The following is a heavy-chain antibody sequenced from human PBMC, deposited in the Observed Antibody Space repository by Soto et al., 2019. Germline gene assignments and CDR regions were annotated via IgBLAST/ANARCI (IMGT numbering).Heavy chain of an antibody. J-gene: IGHJ5*02. V-gene: IGHV1-69*13. D-gene: IGHD4-17*01. Sequence: SVKVSCKASGGTFSSYAISWVRQAPGQGLEWMGGIIPIFGTANYAQKFQGRVTITADESTSTAYMELSSLRSEDTAVYYCATHFYGDYVLFWFDPWGQGTLVTVSS. CDR3: ATHFYGDYVLFWFDP. CDR2: IIPIFGTA. CDR1: GGTFSSYA.